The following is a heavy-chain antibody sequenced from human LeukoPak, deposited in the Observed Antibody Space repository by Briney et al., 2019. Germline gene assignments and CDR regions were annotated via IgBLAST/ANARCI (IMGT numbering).Heavy chain of an antibody. J-gene: IGHJ4*02. CDR3: ARWSVAALNY. CDR1: GFTFSSYS. CDR2: ISSSNTTI. V-gene: IGHV3-48*01. D-gene: IGHD6-13*01. Sequence: PGASLRLSCAAPGFTFSSYSMNWVRQDPGKGLEWLSYISSSNTTIYYADSVKGRFTVSRDNAKYSLYLQMNSLRAEDTAVYYCARWSVAALNYWGQGTLVTVSS.